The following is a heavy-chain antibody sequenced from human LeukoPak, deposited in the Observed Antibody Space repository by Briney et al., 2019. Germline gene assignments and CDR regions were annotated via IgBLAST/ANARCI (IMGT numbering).Heavy chain of an antibody. CDR2: IYYSGST. CDR1: GGSISSYY. CDR3: AREFSGYDDVSYFDY. J-gene: IGHJ4*02. V-gene: IGHV4-59*01. Sequence: SETLSLTCTVSGGSISSYYWSWIRQPPGKGLEWIGYIYYSGSTNYNPSLKSRVTISVDTSKNQFSLKLSSVTAADTVVYYCAREFSGYDDVSYFDYWGQGTLVTVSS. D-gene: IGHD5-12*01.